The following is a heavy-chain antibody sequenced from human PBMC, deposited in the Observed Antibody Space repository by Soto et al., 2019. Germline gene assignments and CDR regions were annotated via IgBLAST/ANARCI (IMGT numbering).Heavy chain of an antibody. CDR2: ISAYNGNT. J-gene: IGHJ4*02. CDR1: GYTFSSYG. V-gene: IGHV1-18*01. D-gene: IGHD3-3*01. CDR3: ARGAGYDFWRRPLDY. Sequence: ASVKVSCKASGYTFSSYGISWVRQAPGQGLEWMGWISAYNGNTNYAQKLQGRVTMTTDTSTSTAYMELRSLRSDDTAVYYCARGAGYDFWRRPLDYWGQGTLVTVSS.